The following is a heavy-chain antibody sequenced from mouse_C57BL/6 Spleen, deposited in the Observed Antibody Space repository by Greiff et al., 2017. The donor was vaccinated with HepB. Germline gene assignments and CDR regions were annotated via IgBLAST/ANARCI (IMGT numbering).Heavy chain of an antibody. D-gene: IGHD5-1-1*01. CDR2: ISDGGSYT. CDR1: GFTFSSYA. Sequence: EVKLMESGGGLVKPGGSLKLSCAVSGFTFSSYAMSWVRQTPEKRLEWVATISDGGSYTYYPDNVKGRFTISRDNAKNNLYLQMSHLKSEDTAMYYCARGDTVFAYWGQGTLVTVSA. CDR3: ARGDTVFAY. V-gene: IGHV5-4*03. J-gene: IGHJ3*01.